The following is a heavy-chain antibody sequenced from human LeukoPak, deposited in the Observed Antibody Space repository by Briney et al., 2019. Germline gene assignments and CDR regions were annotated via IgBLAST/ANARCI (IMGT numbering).Heavy chain of an antibody. J-gene: IGHJ4*02. CDR2: IKQDGIEK. Sequence: QPGGSLRLSCAASGFSFSNYWMTWVRQGPGKGLEWVANIKQDGIEKRYVDSVKGRFTISRDNAKNSLYLQMNSLRAEDTAVYYCARGKYDPFIFDSWGQGTLVTVSS. CDR1: GFSFSNYW. D-gene: IGHD3-3*01. V-gene: IGHV3-7*01. CDR3: ARGKYDPFIFDS.